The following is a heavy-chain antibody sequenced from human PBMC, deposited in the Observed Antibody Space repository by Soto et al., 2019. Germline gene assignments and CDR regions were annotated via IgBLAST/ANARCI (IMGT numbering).Heavy chain of an antibody. Sequence: GGSLRLSCAASGFTFSSYGMHWVRQAPGKGLEWVAVTSHDGSNKYYADSVKGRFTISRDNSKNTLYVQMNSLRAEDTAVYYCAKEKYNYDSSGFVDYWGQGTPVTVSS. D-gene: IGHD3-22*01. CDR1: GFTFSSYG. J-gene: IGHJ4*02. V-gene: IGHV3-30*18. CDR3: AKEKYNYDSSGFVDY. CDR2: TSHDGSNK.